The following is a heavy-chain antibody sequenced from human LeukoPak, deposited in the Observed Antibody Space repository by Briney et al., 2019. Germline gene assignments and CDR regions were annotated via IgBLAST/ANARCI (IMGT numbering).Heavy chain of an antibody. Sequence: SETLSLTCAVYGGSFSGYYWSWIRQPPGKGLEWSGEINHSGSTNYNQSLKSRVTISVDTSKNQFSLKLSSVTAADTAVYYCARLGTTVTTFDYWGQGTLVTVSS. V-gene: IGHV4-34*01. J-gene: IGHJ4*02. CDR3: ARLGTTVTTFDY. CDR2: INHSGST. CDR1: GGSFSGYY. D-gene: IGHD4-17*01.